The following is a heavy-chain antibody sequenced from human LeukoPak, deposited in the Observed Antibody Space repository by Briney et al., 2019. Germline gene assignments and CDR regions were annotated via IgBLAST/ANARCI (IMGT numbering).Heavy chain of an antibody. CDR3: ARGRPVDY. CDR2: INHSGST. J-gene: IGHJ4*02. V-gene: IGHV4-34*01. CDR1: GGSFSGYY. Sequence: SETLSLTCAVYGGSFSGYYWSWIRQPPGKGLEWIGEINHSGSTNYDPSLKSRVTISVDTSKNQFSLKLSSVTAADTAVYYCARGRPVDYWGQGTLVTVSS.